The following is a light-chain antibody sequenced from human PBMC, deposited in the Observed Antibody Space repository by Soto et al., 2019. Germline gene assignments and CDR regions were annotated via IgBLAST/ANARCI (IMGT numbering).Light chain of an antibody. CDR2: EVS. J-gene: IGLJ1*01. CDR1: SSDVGRYNL. CDR3: CSYAGSDYV. Sequence: QSVLTQPASVSGSPGQSLSISCTGASSDVGRYNLVSWYQHHPGKVPKLMIYEVSKRPSGVSHRFSGSRSGNTASLTIFGLQAEDEADYYCCSYAGSDYVFGTGTKV. V-gene: IGLV2-23*02.